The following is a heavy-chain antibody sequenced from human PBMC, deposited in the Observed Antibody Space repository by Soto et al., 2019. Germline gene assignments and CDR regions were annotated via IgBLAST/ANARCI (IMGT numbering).Heavy chain of an antibody. D-gene: IGHD3-10*01. Sequence: SDTLSLTCTVSVVSTTSDYWSWIRHPPGKGLEWLGYIFHSLGAKYNPSLGSRGTISLDTSKNQLSLSLRSVTAADTAIYFCVRDLNGSGDYWGQGTLVTVSS. CDR3: VRDLNGSGDY. J-gene: IGHJ4*02. CDR2: IFHSLGA. V-gene: IGHV4-59*01. CDR1: VVSTTSDY.